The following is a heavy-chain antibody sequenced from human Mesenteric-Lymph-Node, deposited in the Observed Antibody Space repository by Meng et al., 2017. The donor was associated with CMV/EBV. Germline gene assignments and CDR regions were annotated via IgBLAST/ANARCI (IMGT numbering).Heavy chain of an antibody. J-gene: IGHJ4*02. V-gene: IGHV4-34*01. CDR1: GGSFSGYY. CDR2: INHSGST. Sequence: QVKLHQWGAGLLKPSETLSVTCAVYGGSFSGYYWNWIRQSPEKGLEWIGEINHSGSTTYNPSFTSRIIISVDTSTNQISLNMSSVTAADTAVYYCARGSSYDILTGYFDYWGQGALVTASS. CDR3: ARGSSYDILTGYFDY. D-gene: IGHD3-9*01.